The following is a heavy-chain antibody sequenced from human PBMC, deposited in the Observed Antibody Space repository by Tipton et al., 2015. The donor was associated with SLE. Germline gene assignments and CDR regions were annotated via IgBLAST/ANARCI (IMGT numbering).Heavy chain of an antibody. CDR2: ISYDGSSN. CDR1: GLTFSSYG. V-gene: IGHV3-33*05. D-gene: IGHD2-15*01. J-gene: IGHJ3*02. Sequence: SLRLSCATSGLTFSSYGMHWVRQAPGKGLEWVAAISYDGSSNYYADSVKGRFSVSRDNSKNRLYLQMNSLRAEDTAIYYCARDWGGYCSGGTCYSDAFDIWGQGTMVTVSS. CDR3: ARDWGGYCSGGTCYSDAFDI.